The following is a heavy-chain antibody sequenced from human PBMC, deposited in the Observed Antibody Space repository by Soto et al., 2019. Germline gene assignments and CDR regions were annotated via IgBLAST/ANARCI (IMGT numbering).Heavy chain of an antibody. CDR2: IYYSGST. Sequence: QVQLQESGPGLVKPSETLSLTCTVSGGSISSYYWSWIRQPPGKGLEWIGYIYYSGSTNYNPSLKSRVTISVDTSKNQFSLKLSSVTAADTAVYYCARAGYCSGGSCHHWFDPWGQGTLVTVSS. CDR1: GGSISSYY. D-gene: IGHD2-15*01. CDR3: ARAGYCSGGSCHHWFDP. V-gene: IGHV4-59*01. J-gene: IGHJ5*02.